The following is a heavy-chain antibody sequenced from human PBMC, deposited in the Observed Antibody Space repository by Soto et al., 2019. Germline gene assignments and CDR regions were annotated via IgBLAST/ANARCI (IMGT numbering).Heavy chain of an antibody. D-gene: IGHD6-19*01. J-gene: IGHJ4*02. Sequence: QVQLVESGGGLVKPGGSLRLSCAASGFTFSDYYMSWIRQAPGKGLEWVSYISTSSSYTNYADSVKGRFTVSRDNAKTSLYLQMNSLRAEDTAVYYCATAVAVAAPYGYWGQGTLVTVSS. CDR3: ATAVAVAAPYGY. CDR1: GFTFSDYY. V-gene: IGHV3-11*05. CDR2: ISTSSSYT.